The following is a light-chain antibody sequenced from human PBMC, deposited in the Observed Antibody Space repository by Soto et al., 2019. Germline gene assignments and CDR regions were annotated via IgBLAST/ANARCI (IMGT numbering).Light chain of an antibody. CDR3: QQRSHWVWT. V-gene: IGKV3-11*01. J-gene: IGKJ1*01. CDR2: DAS. Sequence: EIVLTQSPATLSLSPGERATLSCRASQSVSSYLAWYQQKPGQAPRLLIYDASNRATGIPARFSGSESGTDFTLTISSLEPEDFAVYYCQQRSHWVWTFGQGPKVEIK. CDR1: QSVSSY.